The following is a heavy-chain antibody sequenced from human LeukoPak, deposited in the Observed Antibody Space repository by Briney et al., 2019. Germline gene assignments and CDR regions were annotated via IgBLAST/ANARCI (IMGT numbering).Heavy chain of an antibody. V-gene: IGHV4-34*01. CDR2: INHSGST. CDR3: ARGRLGYGSGSYYTTFDY. J-gene: IGHJ4*02. D-gene: IGHD3-10*01. CDR1: GGSFSGYY. Sequence: SSETLSLTCAVYGGSFSGYYWSWIRQPPGKGLEWIGEINHSGSTNYNPSLKSRVTISVDTSKNQFSLKLSSVTAADTAVYYCARGRLGYGSGSYYTTFDYWGQGNLVTASS.